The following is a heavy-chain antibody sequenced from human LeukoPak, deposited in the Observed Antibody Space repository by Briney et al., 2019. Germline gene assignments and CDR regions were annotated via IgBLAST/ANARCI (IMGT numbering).Heavy chain of an antibody. V-gene: IGHV3-20*04. Sequence: GGSLRLSCAASGFTFDDYGMSWVRQAPGKGLEWVSGINWSGGSTGYADSVKGRFTISRDNAKNSLYLQMNSLRAEDTALYYCARGSDQYYYFDYWGQGTLVTVSS. CDR2: INWSGGST. D-gene: IGHD2/OR15-2a*01. CDR1: GFTFDDYG. J-gene: IGHJ4*02. CDR3: ARGSDQYYYFDY.